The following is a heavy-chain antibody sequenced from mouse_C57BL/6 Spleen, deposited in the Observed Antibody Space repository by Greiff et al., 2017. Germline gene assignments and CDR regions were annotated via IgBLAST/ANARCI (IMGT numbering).Heavy chain of an antibody. CDR2: ISSGGSYT. V-gene: IGHV5-6*01. J-gene: IGHJ4*01. CDR3: ARQVPQGAMDY. CDR1: GFTFSSYG. Sequence: EVKLMESGGDLVKPGGSLKLSCAASGFTFSSYGMSWVRQTPDKRLEWVATISSGGSYTYYPDSVKGRFTISRDNAKNTLYLQMSSLKSEDTAMYYCARQVPQGAMDYWGQGTSVTVSS.